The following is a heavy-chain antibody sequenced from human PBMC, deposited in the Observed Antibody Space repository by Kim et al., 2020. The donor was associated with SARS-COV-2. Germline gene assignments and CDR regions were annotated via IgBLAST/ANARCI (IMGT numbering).Heavy chain of an antibody. CDR1: GGSISSSSYY. D-gene: IGHD4-17*01. V-gene: IGHV4-39*01. Sequence: SETLSLTCTVSGGSISSSSYYWGWIRQPPGKGLEWIGSIYYSGSTYYNPSLKSRVTISVDTSKNQFSLKLSSVTAADTAVYYCARHLSPFMTTVTTPCDYWGGEPLLSVS. CDR2: IYYSGST. J-gene: IGHJ4*02. CDR3: ARHLSPFMTTVTTPCDY.